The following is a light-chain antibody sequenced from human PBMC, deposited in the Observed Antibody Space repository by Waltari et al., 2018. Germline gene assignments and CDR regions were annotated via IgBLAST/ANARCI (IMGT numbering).Light chain of an antibody. CDR2: QDN. J-gene: IGLJ2*01. CDR3: QAWDSSTAV. CDR1: QLGNRF. Sequence: SYELTQSPSVSVSPGLTASITRAGDQLGNRFVTWYQQKPGQSPVLVIYQDNRRPSWIPERFSGSNAGNTATLTISGTQAMDEADYYCQAWDSSTAVFGGGTKLTVL. V-gene: IGLV3-1*01.